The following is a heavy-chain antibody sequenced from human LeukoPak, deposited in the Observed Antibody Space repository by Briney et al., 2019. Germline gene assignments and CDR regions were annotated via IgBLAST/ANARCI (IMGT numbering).Heavy chain of an antibody. J-gene: IGHJ4*02. V-gene: IGHV4-30-2*01. CDR2: IYHSGST. Sequence: SQTLSLTCAVSGGSISSGGYSWSWIRQPPGKGLEWIGYIYHSGSTYYNPSLKGRVTVSVDTTRNQFSLKLNSVTAADTAVYYCARRWHYGDLYDYWGQGILVTVSS. CDR1: GGSISSGGYS. D-gene: IGHD4-17*01. CDR3: ARRWHYGDLYDY.